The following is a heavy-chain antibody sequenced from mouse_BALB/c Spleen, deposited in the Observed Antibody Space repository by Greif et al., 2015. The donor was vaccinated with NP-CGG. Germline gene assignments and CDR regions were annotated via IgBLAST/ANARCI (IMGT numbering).Heavy chain of an antibody. J-gene: IGHJ3*01. CDR3: ARKEGGFAY. CDR2: ILPGSGST. V-gene: IGHV1-9*01. CDR1: GYTFSSYW. Sequence: QVQLKDSGAELMKPGASVKISCKATGYTFSSYWIEWVKQRPGHGLEWIGEILPGSGSTNYNEKFKGKATFTADTSSNTAYMQLSSLTSEDSAVYYCARKEGGFAYWGQGTLVTVSA.